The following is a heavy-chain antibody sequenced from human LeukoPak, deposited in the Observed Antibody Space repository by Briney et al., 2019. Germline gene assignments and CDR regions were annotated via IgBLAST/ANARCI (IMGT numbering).Heavy chain of an antibody. CDR3: ARASHYYDSSGYYLI. V-gene: IGHV1-18*01. CDR2: ISAYNGNT. Sequence: GASVKVSCKASGYTFTSYGISWVRQAPGQGLEWMGWISAYNGNTNYAQKLQGRVTMTTDTSTSTAYMELRSLRSDDTAVYYCARASHYYDSSGYYLIWGQGTMVTVSS. CDR1: GYTFTSYG. D-gene: IGHD3-22*01. J-gene: IGHJ3*02.